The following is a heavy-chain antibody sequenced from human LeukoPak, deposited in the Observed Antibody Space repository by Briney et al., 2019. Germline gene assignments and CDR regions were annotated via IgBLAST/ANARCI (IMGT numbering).Heavy chain of an antibody. Sequence: PGGSLRLSCAPSGFTVSDYAMSWVRQAPGKGLEWVSAISGSGGSTYYADSVKGRFTISRDNSKNTLYLQMNSLRAEDTAVYYCAKVRGGYCSGGSCYPTFDYWGQGTLVTVSS. CDR2: ISGSGGST. CDR3: AKVRGGYCSGGSCYPTFDY. J-gene: IGHJ4*02. CDR1: GFTVSDYA. D-gene: IGHD2-15*01. V-gene: IGHV3-23*01.